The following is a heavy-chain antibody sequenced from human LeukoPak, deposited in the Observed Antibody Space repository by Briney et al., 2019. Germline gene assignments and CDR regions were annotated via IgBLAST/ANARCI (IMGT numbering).Heavy chain of an antibody. CDR1: GYTFTGYY. CDR3: ARGDSSGYYSLDY. CDR2: INPNSGGT. Sequence: ASVKVSCKASGYTFTGYYMHWVRQAPGQGLEWMGRINPNSGGTNYAQKFQGRVTMTRDTSISTAYMELSRLRSDDTAAYYCARGDSSGYYSLDYWGQGTLVTVSS. J-gene: IGHJ4*02. D-gene: IGHD3-22*01. V-gene: IGHV1-2*06.